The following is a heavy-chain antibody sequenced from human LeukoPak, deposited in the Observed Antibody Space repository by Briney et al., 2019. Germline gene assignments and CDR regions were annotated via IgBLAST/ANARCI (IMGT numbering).Heavy chain of an antibody. J-gene: IGHJ5*02. CDR1: GFTFSSYS. Sequence: GGSLRLSCAASGFTFSSYSMNWVRQAPGKGLEWVSSISGSGVSTHYADSVKGRFTISRDNSKNTLYLQMNSLRAEDTAVYYCAKIDYGDYGGVDPWGQGTLVTVSS. CDR3: AKIDYGDYGGVDP. V-gene: IGHV3-23*01. CDR2: ISGSGVST. D-gene: IGHD4-17*01.